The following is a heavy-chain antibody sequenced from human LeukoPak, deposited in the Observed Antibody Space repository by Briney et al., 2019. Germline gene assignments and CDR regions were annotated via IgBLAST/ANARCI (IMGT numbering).Heavy chain of an antibody. CDR1: GFTFSSYS. CDR3: AKDRKWELLNGGFDY. D-gene: IGHD1-26*01. V-gene: IGHV3-48*04. Sequence: PGGSLRLSCAASGFTFSSYSMNWVRQAPGKGLEWVSYISSSSSTIYYADSVKGRFTISRDNAKNSLYLQMNSLRAEDTALYYCAKDRKWELLNGGFDYWGQGTLVTVSS. CDR2: ISSSSSTI. J-gene: IGHJ4*02.